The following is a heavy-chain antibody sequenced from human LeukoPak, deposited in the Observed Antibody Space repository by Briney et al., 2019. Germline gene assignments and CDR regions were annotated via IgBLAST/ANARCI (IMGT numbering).Heavy chain of an antibody. CDR3: AKLGSGGYSYGTDDAFDI. J-gene: IGHJ3*02. CDR2: IWYGGSNK. D-gene: IGHD5-18*01. V-gene: IGHV3-30*02. CDR1: GFTFSSYG. Sequence: GGSLRLSCAASGFTFSSYGMHWVRQAPGKGLEWVAVIWYGGSNKYYADSVKGRFTISRDNSKNTLYLQMNSLRAEDTAVYYCAKLGSGGYSYGTDDAFDIWGQGTMVTVSS.